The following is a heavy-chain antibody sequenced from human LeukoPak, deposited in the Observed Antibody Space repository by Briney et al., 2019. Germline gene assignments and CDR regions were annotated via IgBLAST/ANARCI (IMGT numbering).Heavy chain of an antibody. CDR2: ISYDGSNK. V-gene: IGHV3-30*01. J-gene: IGHJ6*03. CDR1: GFTFSSYA. CDR3: ARDANRSGWWWYYMDV. D-gene: IGHD3-3*01. Sequence: GGSLRLSCAASGFTFSSYAMHWVRQAPGKGLEWVAVISYDGSNKYYADSVKGRFTISRDNSKNTLYLQMNSLRAEDTAVYYCARDANRSGWWWYYMDVWGKGTTVTVSS.